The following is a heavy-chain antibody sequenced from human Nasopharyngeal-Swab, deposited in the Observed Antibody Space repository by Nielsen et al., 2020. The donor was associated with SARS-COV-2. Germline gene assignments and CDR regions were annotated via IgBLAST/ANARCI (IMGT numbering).Heavy chain of an antibody. V-gene: IGHV3-11*04. Sequence: GESLEISCAASGFTFSDYYMSWIRQAQGKGLEWVSYISSSGSTIYYADSVKGRFTISRDNAKNSLYLQMNSLRAEDTAVYYCAREGYCSSTSCLHFDYWGQGTLVTVSS. CDR1: GFTFSDYY. CDR2: ISSSGSTI. CDR3: AREGYCSSTSCLHFDY. J-gene: IGHJ4*02. D-gene: IGHD2-2*01.